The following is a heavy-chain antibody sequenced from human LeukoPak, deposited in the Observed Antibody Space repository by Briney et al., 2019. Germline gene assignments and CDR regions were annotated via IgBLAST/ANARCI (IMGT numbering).Heavy chain of an antibody. D-gene: IGHD6-6*01. CDR1: EFTFSNYA. CDR3: ASSPLAARPKLDY. V-gene: IGHV3-23*01. J-gene: IGHJ4*02. Sequence: GGSLRLSCAASEFTFSNYAMNWVRQAPGKRPEWVSGISSGGGSIYYADSVKGRFTISRDNSKNTLYLQMDSLRAEDTAVYYCASSPLAARPKLDYWGQGTLVTVSS. CDR2: ISSGGGSI.